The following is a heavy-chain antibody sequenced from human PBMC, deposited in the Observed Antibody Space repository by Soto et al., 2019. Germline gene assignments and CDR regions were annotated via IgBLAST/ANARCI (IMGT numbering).Heavy chain of an antibody. CDR3: ARISATAGTHWFDP. J-gene: IGHJ5*02. V-gene: IGHV2-26*01. CDR1: GFSLSNARMG. CDR2: IFSNDEK. Sequence: QVTLKESGPVLVKPTETLTLTCTVSGFSLSNARMGVSWIRQPPVKALEWLAHIFSNDEKSYSTSLKSRLTISKDTSKSQVVLTRTNMDPVDTATYYCARISATAGTHWFDPWGQGTLVTVSS. D-gene: IGHD6-13*01.